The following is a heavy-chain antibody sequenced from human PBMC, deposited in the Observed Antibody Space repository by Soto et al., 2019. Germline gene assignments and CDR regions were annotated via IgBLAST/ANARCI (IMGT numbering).Heavy chain of an antibody. CDR3: ARDRGSGSYYLGPYYFDY. V-gene: IGHV1-18*01. CDR2: ITTYTGNT. Sequence: QVQLVQSGAEVGRPGASVRVSCKASGYTFTDYGFSWVRQAPGQGLEWMGWITTYTGNTKFAQKFQGRVTMTTDRFTSTAYMDLRSLTSDDTAVYYCARDRGSGSYYLGPYYFDYWGQGTLVTVSS. J-gene: IGHJ4*02. CDR1: GYTFTDYG. D-gene: IGHD1-26*01.